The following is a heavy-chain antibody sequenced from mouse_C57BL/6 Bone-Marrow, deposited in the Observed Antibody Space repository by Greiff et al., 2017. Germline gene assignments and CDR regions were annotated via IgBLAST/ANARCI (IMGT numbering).Heavy chain of an antibody. J-gene: IGHJ2*01. Sequence: QVQLQQSGPELVKPGASVKISCKASGYAFSSSWMNWVKQRPGKGLEWIGRIYPGDGDTNYNGKFKGKATLTADKSSSTAYMQLSSLTSEDSAVYCCARGVTTVVADYWGQGTTLTVSS. CDR3: ARGVTTVVADY. CDR1: GYAFSSSW. V-gene: IGHV1-82*01. CDR2: IYPGDGDT. D-gene: IGHD1-1*01.